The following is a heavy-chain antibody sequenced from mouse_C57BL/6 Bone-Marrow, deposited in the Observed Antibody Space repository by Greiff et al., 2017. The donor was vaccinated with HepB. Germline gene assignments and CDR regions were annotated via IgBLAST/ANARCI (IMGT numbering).Heavy chain of an antibody. Sequence: QVQLQQSGAELVRPGASVKLSCKASGYTFTDYYMHWVKQRPGQGLEWIARIDPGSGSTYYNEKFKGKATLTAEKSSSTAYMQLSSLTSEDSAVYCCALLSWFAYWGQGNLVTVSA. D-gene: IGHD2-1*01. J-gene: IGHJ3*01. V-gene: IGHV1-76*01. CDR1: GYTFTDYY. CDR3: ALLSWFAY. CDR2: IDPGSGST.